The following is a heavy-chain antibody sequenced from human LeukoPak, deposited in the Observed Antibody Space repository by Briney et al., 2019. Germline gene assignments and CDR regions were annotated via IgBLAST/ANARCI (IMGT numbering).Heavy chain of an antibody. CDR2: INHSGST. CDR1: GGSSSGYY. D-gene: IGHD4-23*01. J-gene: IGHJ3*02. CDR3: ARYLSRMTTVVTDAFDI. Sequence: TSETLSLTCAVYGGSSSGYYWSWIRQPPGKGLEWIGEINHSGSTNYNPSLKSRVTISVDTSKNQFSLKLSSVTAADTAVYYRARYLSRMTTVVTDAFDIWGQGTMVTVSS. V-gene: IGHV4-34*01.